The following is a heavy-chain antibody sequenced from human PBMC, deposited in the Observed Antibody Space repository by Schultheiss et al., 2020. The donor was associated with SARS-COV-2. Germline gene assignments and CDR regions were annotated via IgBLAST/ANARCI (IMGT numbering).Heavy chain of an antibody. Sequence: SETLSLTCAVSGGSISSSNWWSWVRQPPGKGLEWIGEINHSGSTNYNPSLKSRVTVSLDTSKNQFSLELSSVTAADTAVYYCARGPYYDFWSGYYGVDYYYMDVWGKGTTVTVSS. CDR1: GGSISSSNW. CDR3: ARGPYYDFWSGYYGVDYYYMDV. J-gene: IGHJ6*03. CDR2: INHSGST. V-gene: IGHV4-4*02. D-gene: IGHD3-3*01.